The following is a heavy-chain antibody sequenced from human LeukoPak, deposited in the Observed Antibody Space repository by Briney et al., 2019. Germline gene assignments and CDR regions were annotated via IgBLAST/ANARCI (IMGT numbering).Heavy chain of an antibody. J-gene: IGHJ5*02. CDR2: IYYSGST. D-gene: IGHD2-2*01. CDR3: ARHAIVVAPAAMGGWFDP. V-gene: IGHV4-39*01. Sequence: PSETLSLTCTVSGGSISSSSYYWGWVRQPPGKGLEWIGSIYYSGSTYYNPSLKSRVAISVDTSKSQFSLKLSSVTAADTAVYYCARHAIVVAPAAMGGWFDPWGQGTLVTVSS. CDR1: GGSISSSSYY.